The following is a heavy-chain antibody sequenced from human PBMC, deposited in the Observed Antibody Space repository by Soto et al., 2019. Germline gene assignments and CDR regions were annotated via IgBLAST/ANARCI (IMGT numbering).Heavy chain of an antibody. J-gene: IGHJ6*02. CDR1: GGSFSGYY. Sequence: PSETLSLTCAVYGGSFSGYYWSWIRQPPGKGLEWIGEINHSGSTNYNPSLKSRVTISVDTSKNQFSLKLSSVTAADTAVYYCARNGYYGSGSRLSGYYYGMDVWGQGTTVTVSS. CDR3: ARNGYYGSGSRLSGYYYGMDV. CDR2: INHSGST. V-gene: IGHV4-34*01. D-gene: IGHD3-10*01.